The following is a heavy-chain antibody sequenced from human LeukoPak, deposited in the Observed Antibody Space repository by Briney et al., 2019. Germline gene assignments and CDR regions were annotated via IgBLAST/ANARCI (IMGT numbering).Heavy chain of an antibody. V-gene: IGHV4-59*08. CDR3: ARALPDWNPPDY. CDR2: LYNSVST. Sequence: PSETLSLTCTVSGGSITSNFWSWIRRPPGKGLEWIGYLYNSVSTRYNPSLKSRATISGDTSKNQFSLKLNSVTAADTAVYYCARALPDWNPPDYWGRGTLVTVSS. J-gene: IGHJ4*02. CDR1: GGSITSNF. D-gene: IGHD1-1*01.